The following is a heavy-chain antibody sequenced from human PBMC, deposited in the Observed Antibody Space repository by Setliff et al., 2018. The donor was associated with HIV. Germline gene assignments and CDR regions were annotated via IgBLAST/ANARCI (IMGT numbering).Heavy chain of an antibody. J-gene: IGHJ6*02. D-gene: IGHD1-26*01. V-gene: IGHV3-23*01. Sequence: GGSLRLSCAAPGFTFSSYVMSWVRQAPGKGLEWVSVISSSGGSTYYADSVRGRFTISRDNSKNTLFLQMNSLRAEDTAVYYCARAVGSYLYYYYYGMDVWGQGTTVTVSS. CDR2: ISSSGGST. CDR1: GFTFSSYV. CDR3: ARAVGSYLYYYYYGMDV.